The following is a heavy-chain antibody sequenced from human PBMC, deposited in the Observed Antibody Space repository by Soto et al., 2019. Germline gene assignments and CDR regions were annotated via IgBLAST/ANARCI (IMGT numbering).Heavy chain of an antibody. J-gene: IGHJ4*02. CDR1: GYPFTNFD. V-gene: IGHV1-8*01. D-gene: IGHD3-10*01. CDR3: ARGGLFGSGSYHIDY. CDR2: MNPNSGNT. Sequence: ASVKVSCKASGYPFTNFDINWVRQATGQGLEWLGWMNPNSGNTGYAQKFQGRVTTTRNTSITTAYMELSSLRSDDTAVYYCARGGLFGSGSYHIDYWGQGTLVTVSS.